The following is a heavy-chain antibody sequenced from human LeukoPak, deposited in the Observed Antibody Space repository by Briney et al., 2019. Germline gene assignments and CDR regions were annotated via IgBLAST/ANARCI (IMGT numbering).Heavy chain of an antibody. Sequence: GGSLRLSCAAPGYSFKDYGMHWVRQPPGKGLEWVSAINWNGGDTDYADSVKGRFTIFRDNAKNSLYLQLSSLRPEDTALYYCAKHLTATNTYIFFGLDVWGQGTSVTVSS. D-gene: IGHD1-26*01. CDR3: AKHLTATNTYIFFGLDV. V-gene: IGHV3-9*01. J-gene: IGHJ6*02. CDR1: GYSFKDYG. CDR2: INWNGGDT.